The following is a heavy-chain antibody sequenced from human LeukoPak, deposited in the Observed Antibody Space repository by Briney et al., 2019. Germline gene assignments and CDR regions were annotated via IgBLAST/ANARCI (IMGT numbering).Heavy chain of an antibody. D-gene: IGHD2-15*01. J-gene: IGHJ5*02. V-gene: IGHV1-3*01. CDR2: INAGNGNT. CDR3: ARVTTYCSGGSCYSDWFDP. Sequence: ASVKVSCKASGYTFTGYAMHWVRQAPGQRLEWMGWINAGNGNTKYSQKFQGRVTITRDTSASTAYMELSSLRSEDTAVYYCARVTTYCSGGSCYSDWFDPWGQGTLVTVSS. CDR1: GYTFTGYA.